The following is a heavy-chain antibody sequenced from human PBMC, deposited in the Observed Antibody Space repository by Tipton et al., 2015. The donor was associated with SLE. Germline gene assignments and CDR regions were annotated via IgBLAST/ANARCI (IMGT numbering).Heavy chain of an antibody. CDR2: IYYSGST. D-gene: IGHD3-10*01. J-gene: IGHJ6*03. CDR1: CSSISSFY. CDR3: ARAHLPGGYCYYMDV. Sequence: LRLSCTVSCSSISSFYWSWIRQPPGKGLEWIGYIYYSGSTNYNPSLKSRVTISVDTSKNQFSLKLSSVTAADTAVYYCARAHLPGGYCYYMDVWGKGTKVTVSS. V-gene: IGHV4-59*01.